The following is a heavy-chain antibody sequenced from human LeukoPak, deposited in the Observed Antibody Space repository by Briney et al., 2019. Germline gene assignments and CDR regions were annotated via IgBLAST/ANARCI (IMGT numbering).Heavy chain of an antibody. J-gene: IGHJ4*02. CDR2: IIPILGIA. Sequence: SVKVSCKASGGTFSSYAISWVRQAPGQGLEWMGRIIPILGIANYAQKFQGRVTITADKSTSTAYMELSRLRSDDTAVYYCARLGIAAAGTMTYWGQGTLVTVSS. CDR3: ARLGIAAAGTMTY. D-gene: IGHD6-13*01. CDR1: GGTFSSYA. V-gene: IGHV1-69*04.